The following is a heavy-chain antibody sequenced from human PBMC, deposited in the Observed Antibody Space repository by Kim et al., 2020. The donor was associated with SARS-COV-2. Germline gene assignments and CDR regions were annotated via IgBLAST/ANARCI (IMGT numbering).Heavy chain of an antibody. CDR1: GYTFTSYG. CDR2: ISAYNGNT. D-gene: IGHD1-26*01. Sequence: ASVKVSCKASGYTFTSYGISWVRQAPGQGLEWMGWISAYNGNTNYAQKLQGRVTMTTDTSTSTAYMELRSLRSDDTAVYYCARGDSGSSLYYYYGMDVWGQGTTVTVSS. V-gene: IGHV1-18*01. CDR3: ARGDSGSSLYYYYGMDV. J-gene: IGHJ6*02.